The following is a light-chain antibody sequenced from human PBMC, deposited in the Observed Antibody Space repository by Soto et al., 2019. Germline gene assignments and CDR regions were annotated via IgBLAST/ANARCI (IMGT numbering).Light chain of an antibody. Sequence: QSVLTQPASVSGSPGQSITISCTGTSSDIGDYDYVSWYQHLPGKAPKLLIFDVTHRPSGVSDRFSGSKSGNTASMTISGVRPEEEADYYCCSYTDIALDVVFGGGKKVTV. J-gene: IGLJ2*01. CDR1: SSDIGDYDY. CDR2: DVT. V-gene: IGLV2-14*01. CDR3: CSYTDIALDVV.